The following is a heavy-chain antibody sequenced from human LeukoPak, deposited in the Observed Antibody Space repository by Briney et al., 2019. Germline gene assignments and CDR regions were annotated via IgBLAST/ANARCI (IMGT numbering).Heavy chain of an antibody. CDR3: AREGMGTTFSAWFDP. D-gene: IGHD1-7*01. CDR2: VSSDGSID. Sequence: GGSLRLACAASGFTFSNYGMHSGRQAPAKGVGRVEVVSSDGSIDYYADSLRGRFTVPRDNSKNTMFLQFNPLRPEDTAVYYCAREGMGTTFSAWFDPWGQGTLVTVSS. CDR1: GFTFSNYG. J-gene: IGHJ5*02. V-gene: IGHV3-30*03.